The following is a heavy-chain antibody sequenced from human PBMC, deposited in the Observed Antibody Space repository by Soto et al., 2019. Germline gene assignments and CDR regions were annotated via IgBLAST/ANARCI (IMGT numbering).Heavy chain of an antibody. CDR3: AKGDYVVVVAAAPCDY. J-gene: IGHJ4*02. CDR1: GFTFSSYA. Sequence: GGSLRLSCAASGFTFSSYAMSWVRQAPGKGLEWVSAISGSGGSTYYADSVKGRFTISRDNSKNTLYLQMNSLRAEDTAVYYCAKGDYVVVVAAAPCDYWGQGTLVTVSS. CDR2: ISGSGGST. D-gene: IGHD2-15*01. V-gene: IGHV3-23*01.